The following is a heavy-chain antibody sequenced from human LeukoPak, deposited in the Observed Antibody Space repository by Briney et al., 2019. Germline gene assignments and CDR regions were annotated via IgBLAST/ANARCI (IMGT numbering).Heavy chain of an antibody. J-gene: IGHJ4*02. CDR2: IKQDGSEK. D-gene: IGHD3-22*01. Sequence: AGGSLRLSCAASGFTFRSYWMSWVRQAPGKGLEWVANIKQDGSEKYCVDSVKGRFTISRDNAKNSLYLQMNSLRAEDTAVYYCASDRDYYDSSGYLFDYWGQGTLVTVSS. V-gene: IGHV3-7*01. CDR1: GFTFRSYW. CDR3: ASDRDYYDSSGYLFDY.